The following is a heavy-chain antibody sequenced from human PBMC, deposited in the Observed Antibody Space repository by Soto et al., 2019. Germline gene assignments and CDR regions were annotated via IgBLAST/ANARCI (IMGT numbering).Heavy chain of an antibody. CDR1: GFTFCSHS. Sequence: PGGSPRVSCAALGFTFCSHSMRWGRPAPGKGLEWVSTLSGSGGSTYYADSVKGRFTISRDNSKNTLYLQMNSLRAEDTAVYYCAKRQIQGYGMDVWGQGTTVTVSS. J-gene: IGHJ6*02. V-gene: IGHV3-23*01. CDR2: LSGSGGST. CDR3: AKRQIQGYGMDV.